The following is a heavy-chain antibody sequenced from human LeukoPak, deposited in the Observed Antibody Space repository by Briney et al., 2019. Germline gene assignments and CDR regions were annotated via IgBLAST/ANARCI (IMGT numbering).Heavy chain of an antibody. CDR3: ARGTMVRGVNSIKYNWFDH. D-gene: IGHD3-10*01. CDR1: GGSFSGYY. J-gene: IGHJ5*02. V-gene: IGHV4-34*01. CDR2: INNSEST. Sequence: SETLSLTCAVYGGSFSGYYWSWLPQPPGKGLEWTGEINNSESTNYNPSLKSRVTISVDTSKNQFSLQLSSVTAADTAVYYCARGTMVRGVNSIKYNWFDHWGQGTLVTVSS.